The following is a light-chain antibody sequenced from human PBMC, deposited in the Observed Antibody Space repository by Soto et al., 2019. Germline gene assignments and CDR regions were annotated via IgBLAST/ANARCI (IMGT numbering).Light chain of an antibody. J-gene: IGKJ4*01. V-gene: IGKV1-27*01. Sequence: DVQMTQAPSSLYASVGDRVTITCRAIQGISNYLAWYQQKPGKVPKLLIYAASILQSGVPSRFSGSGSGTDFTLTISSLQPEDVATYYCQKYNSAPRTFGGGTKVEIK. CDR2: AAS. CDR3: QKYNSAPRT. CDR1: QGISNY.